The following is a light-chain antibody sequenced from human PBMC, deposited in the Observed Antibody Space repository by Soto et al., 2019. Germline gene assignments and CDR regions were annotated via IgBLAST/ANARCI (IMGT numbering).Light chain of an antibody. CDR2: DVS. CDR1: SSDVGGYNY. V-gene: IGLV2-11*01. J-gene: IGLJ3*02. Sequence: QSALTQPRSVSGSPGQSVTISCTGTSSDVGGYNYVSWYQQHPGKAPKLVIYDVSKRPSGVHDRFSGSKSANTASLTISGHQAEDEADYYCCSYAGNSLWVFGGGTKLTVL. CDR3: CSYAGNSLWV.